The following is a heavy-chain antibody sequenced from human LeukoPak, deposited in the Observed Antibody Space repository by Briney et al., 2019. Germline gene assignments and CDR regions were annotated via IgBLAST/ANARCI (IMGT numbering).Heavy chain of an antibody. CDR1: GFTFDDYA. CDR2: ISWDGGST. J-gene: IGHJ6*03. V-gene: IGHV3-43D*03. Sequence: GGSLRLSCAASGFTFDDYAMHWVRQAPGKGLEWVSLISWDGGSTYYADSVKGRFTISRDNSKNSLYLQMNSLRAEDTALYYCAKDIGVADYYYYYMGVWGKGTTVTVSS. CDR3: AKDIGVADYYYYYMGV. D-gene: IGHD3-3*01.